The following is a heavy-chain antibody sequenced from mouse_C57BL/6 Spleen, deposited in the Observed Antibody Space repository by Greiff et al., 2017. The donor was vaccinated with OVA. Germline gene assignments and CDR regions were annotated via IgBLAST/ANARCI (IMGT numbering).Heavy chain of an antibody. CDR1: GFSLTSYA. V-gene: IGHV2-9-1*01. D-gene: IGHD3-3*01. CDR3: ARNPVLGGYYFDY. J-gene: IGHJ2*01. CDR2: IWTGGGT. Sequence: VKLMESGPGLVSPSQSLSITCTVSGFSLTSYAISWVRQPPGKGLEWLGVIWTGGGTNYNSALKSRLSISKDNSKSQVFLKMNSLQTDDTARYYCARNPVLGGYYFDYWGQGTTLTVSS.